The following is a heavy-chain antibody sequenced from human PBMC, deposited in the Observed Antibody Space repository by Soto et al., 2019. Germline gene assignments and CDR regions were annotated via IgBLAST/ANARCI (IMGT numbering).Heavy chain of an antibody. CDR1: GFTFSSYA. V-gene: IGHV3-30-3*01. J-gene: IGHJ4*02. Sequence: QVQLVESGGGVVQPGRSLRLSCAASGFTFSSYAMHWVRQAPGKGLEWVAVISYDGSNKYYADSVKGRFTISRDNSKNTLYLQMNSLRAEDTAVYYCARVGGAPPRKNEDYWGQGTLVTVSS. CDR2: ISYDGSNK. D-gene: IGHD1-26*01. CDR3: ARVGGAPPRKNEDY.